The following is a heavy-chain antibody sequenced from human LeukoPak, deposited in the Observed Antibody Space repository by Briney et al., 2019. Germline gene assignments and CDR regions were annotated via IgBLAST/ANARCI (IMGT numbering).Heavy chain of an antibody. CDR2: INHSGST. CDR3: ARGSAAAAHDY. D-gene: IGHD6-13*01. Sequence: PSETLSLTCAVYGGSFSGYYWSWIRQPPGKGLEWIGEINHSGSTNYNPFLKSRVTISVDTSKNQFSLKLSSVTAADTAVYYCARGSAAAAHDYWGQGTLVTVSS. CDR1: GGSFSGYY. J-gene: IGHJ4*02. V-gene: IGHV4-34*01.